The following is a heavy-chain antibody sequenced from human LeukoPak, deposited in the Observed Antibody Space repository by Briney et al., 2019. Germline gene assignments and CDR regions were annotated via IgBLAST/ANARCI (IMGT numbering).Heavy chain of an antibody. CDR1: GSTFSSYW. D-gene: IGHD1-1*01. V-gene: IGHV3-7*01. J-gene: IGHJ4*02. CDR3: AGDRTGTPIL. CDR2: IKRDGSEK. Sequence: GGSLRLSCAASGSTFSSYWMSWVRQAPGKGLEWVANIKRDGSEKYYVDSVKGRFTISRDNAKNSLYLQMNSLRAEDTAVYYRAGDRTGTPILWGQGTLVTVSS.